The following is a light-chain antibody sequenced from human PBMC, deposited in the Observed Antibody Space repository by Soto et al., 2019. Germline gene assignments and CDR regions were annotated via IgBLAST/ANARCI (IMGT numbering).Light chain of an antibody. Sequence: QSVLTQPPSVSGAPGQRVTISCTGSSSNIGAGYDVHWYQQLLGTAPKLLIYGNSNRPSGVPDRFSGSTSGTSASLAITGLQAEDEADYYCQSYDSSLSGYVFGAGTKLTVL. CDR2: GNS. J-gene: IGLJ1*01. V-gene: IGLV1-40*01. CDR1: SSNIGAGYD. CDR3: QSYDSSLSGYV.